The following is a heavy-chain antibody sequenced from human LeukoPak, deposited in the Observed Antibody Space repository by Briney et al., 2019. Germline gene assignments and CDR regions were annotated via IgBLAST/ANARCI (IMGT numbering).Heavy chain of an antibody. V-gene: IGHV1-69*04. CDR2: IIPILGIA. D-gene: IGHD1-26*01. J-gene: IGHJ6*02. CDR3: ARDGIRGLHSGMDV. CDR1: GGTFSSYT. Sequence: EASVKVSCKASGGTFSSYTISWVRQAPGQGLEWMGRIIPILGIANYAQKFQGRVTISADKSTSTAYMDLSSLRSDDTAVYYCARDGIRGLHSGMDVWGQGTTVTVSS.